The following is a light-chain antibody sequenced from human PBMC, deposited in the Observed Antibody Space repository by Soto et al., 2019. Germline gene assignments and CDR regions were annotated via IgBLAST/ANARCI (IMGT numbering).Light chain of an antibody. CDR3: QEYNNWPALT. Sequence: EIVMTQSPATLSVSPGERATLSCRASQSVRSKLAWYQQKPGQAPRLIMYGTSTRATGIPARFSGSGSGTEFTLTISSLQSEDFALYYCQEYNNWPALTFGGGTKVEIK. J-gene: IGKJ4*01. V-gene: IGKV3-15*01. CDR1: QSVRSK. CDR2: GTS.